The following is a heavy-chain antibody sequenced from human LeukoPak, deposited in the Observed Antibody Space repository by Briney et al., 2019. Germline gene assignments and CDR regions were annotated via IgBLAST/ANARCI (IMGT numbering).Heavy chain of an antibody. CDR3: ARVPVTGAFDI. V-gene: IGHV3-21*01. CDR2: ISSSSSYI. Sequence: GGSLRLSCAASGFTFSSYSMNWVRQAPGKGLEWVSSISSSSSYIYYADSVKGRFTISKDNAKNSLYLQMNSLRAEDTAVYYCARVPVTGAFDIWGQGTMVTVSS. CDR1: GFTFSSYS. J-gene: IGHJ3*02. D-gene: IGHD4-17*01.